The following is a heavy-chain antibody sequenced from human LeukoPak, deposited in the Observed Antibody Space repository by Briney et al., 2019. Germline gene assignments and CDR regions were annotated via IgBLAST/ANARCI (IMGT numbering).Heavy chain of an antibody. CDR2: ISSNGGST. J-gene: IGHJ4*02. D-gene: IGHD6-13*01. Sequence: GGSLRLSCAASGFTFSNYAMHWVRQAPGKGLEYVSAISSNGGSTYYANSVKGRFTISRDNSNNTLYLQMGCLRAEDMAVYYCARRSSSWFHYFDYWGQGTLVTVSS. CDR1: GFTFSNYA. CDR3: ARRSSSWFHYFDY. V-gene: IGHV3-64*01.